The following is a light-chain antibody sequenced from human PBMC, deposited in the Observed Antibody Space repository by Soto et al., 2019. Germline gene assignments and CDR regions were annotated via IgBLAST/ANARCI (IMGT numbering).Light chain of an antibody. J-gene: IGKJ3*01. CDR2: GAS. CDR1: QSVSSSY. Sequence: EIVLTQSPGTLSLSPGERATLSCRASQSVSSSYLAWYQQKPGQAPSLLIYGASSRATGIPDRFSGSGSGTDFTFTISSLEPEDFAVYYCQQYGSSPPFTFGRGTKVDIK. CDR3: QQYGSSPPFT. V-gene: IGKV3-20*01.